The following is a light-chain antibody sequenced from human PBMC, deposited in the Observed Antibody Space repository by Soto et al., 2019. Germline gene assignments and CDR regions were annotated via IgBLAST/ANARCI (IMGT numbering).Light chain of an antibody. CDR1: QSVSSSY. CDR3: HQYGSSPTT. CDR2: GTS. J-gene: IGKJ1*01. Sequence: EIVLTQSPGTLSLSPGERPTLSCRASQSVSSSYLAWYQEKKGQAPRXXIYGTSSRATGIPDRFSGSGSGTDFSINISRLEPEDGEVYYGHQYGSSPTTLGQGTKVDIK. V-gene: IGKV3-20*01.